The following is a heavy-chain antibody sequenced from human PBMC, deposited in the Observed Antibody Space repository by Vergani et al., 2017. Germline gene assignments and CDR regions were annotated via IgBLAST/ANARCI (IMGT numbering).Heavy chain of an antibody. CDR3: ARQSTVTTHYYYYGMDV. CDR2: IYYSGST. J-gene: IGHJ6*02. V-gene: IGHV4-39*01. D-gene: IGHD4-17*01. CDR1: GGSISSSSYY. Sequence: QLQLQESGPGLVKPSETLSLTCTVSGGSISSSSYYWGWIRQPPGKGLEWIGSIYYSGSTYYNPSLKSRVTISVDTSKNQFSLQLSSVTAADTAVYYCARQSTVTTHYYYYGMDVWGQGTTVTVSS.